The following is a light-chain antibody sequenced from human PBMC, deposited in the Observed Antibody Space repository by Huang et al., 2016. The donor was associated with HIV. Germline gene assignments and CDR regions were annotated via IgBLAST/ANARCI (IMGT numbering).Light chain of an antibody. CDR3: QQYNSYLLT. V-gene: IGKV1-5*03. CDR1: QSISSC. J-gene: IGKJ4*01. CDR2: EAY. Sequence: DIQMTQSPSTLSASVGDRVTITCRASQSISSCLAWYQQKPGKAPKLLIHEAYSLESGVPSRFSRSGSGTEFTLTISSLQPDDFATYYCQQYNSYLLTFGGGTKVEIK.